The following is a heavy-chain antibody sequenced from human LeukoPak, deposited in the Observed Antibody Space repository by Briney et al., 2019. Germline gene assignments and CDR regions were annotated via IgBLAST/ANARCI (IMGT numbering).Heavy chain of an antibody. V-gene: IGHV3-74*01. CDR3: ARGSVGGVNYFDY. D-gene: IGHD3-16*01. CDR2: ISADGTPP. J-gene: IGHJ4*02. CDR1: GFLLSDYW. Sequence: GGSLRLSCAASGFLLSDYWVHWFRQVPGKGPVWVSHISADGTPPQYADFVKGRFTVLRDNTQNTAYLQMNSLRVEDTAVYYCARGSVGGVNYFDYWGQGTLVTVSS.